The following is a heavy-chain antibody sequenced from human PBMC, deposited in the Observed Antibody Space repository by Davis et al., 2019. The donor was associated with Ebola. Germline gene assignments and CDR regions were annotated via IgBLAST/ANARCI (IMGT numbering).Heavy chain of an antibody. J-gene: IGHJ4*02. CDR3: AKVALVVYAPEY. V-gene: IGHV3-21*04. D-gene: IGHD2-8*02. CDR1: GFTFSSYS. CDR2: ISSGSSYI. Sequence: GGSLRLSCAASGFTFSSYSMNWVRQAPGKGLEWVSSISSGSSYIYYADSVKGRFTISRDNAKNSLYLQMNSLRAEDTAVYYCAKVALVVYAPEYWGQGTLVTVSS.